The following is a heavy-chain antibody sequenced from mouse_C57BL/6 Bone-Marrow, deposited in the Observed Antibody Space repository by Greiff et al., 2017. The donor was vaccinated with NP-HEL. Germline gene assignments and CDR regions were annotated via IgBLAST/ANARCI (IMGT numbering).Heavy chain of an antibody. CDR3: ARSLYGSSSYYFDY. V-gene: IGHV7-3*01. CDR2: LRNKANGYTT. Sequence: EVKLMESGGGLVQPGGSLSLSCAASGFTFTDYYMSWVRQPPGKALEWLGFLRNKANGYTTEYSASVKGRFTISRDNSQSILYLQMNALRAEDSATYYCARSLYGSSSYYFDYWGQGTTLTVSS. D-gene: IGHD1-1*01. J-gene: IGHJ2*01. CDR1: GFTFTDYY.